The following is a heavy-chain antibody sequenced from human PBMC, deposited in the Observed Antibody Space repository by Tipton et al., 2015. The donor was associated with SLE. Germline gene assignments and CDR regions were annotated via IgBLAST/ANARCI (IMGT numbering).Heavy chain of an antibody. CDR1: GFTFSSYS. V-gene: IGHV3-21*01. J-gene: IGHJ4*02. D-gene: IGHD6-13*01. Sequence: SLRLSCAASGFTFSSYSMNWVRQAPGKGLEWVSSISSSSSYIYYADSVKGRFTISRDNAKNSLYLQMNSLRAEDTAVYYCARDDPAAAGTGYWGQGTLVTVSS. CDR2: ISSSSSYI. CDR3: ARDDPAAAGTGY.